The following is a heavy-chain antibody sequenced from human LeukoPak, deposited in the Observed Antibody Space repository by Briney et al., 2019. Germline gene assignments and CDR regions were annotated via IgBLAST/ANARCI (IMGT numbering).Heavy chain of an antibody. J-gene: IGHJ6*03. Sequence: PGGSLRLSCAASGFTFSNYAMNWVRQAPGKGLQWVSSISGSGGNTYYADSVKGRFTISRDNAKNSLYLQMNSLRAEDTAVYYCARDLGSGSYGVYYYYYYMDVWGKGTTVTVSS. CDR3: ARDLGSGSYGVYYYYYYMDV. CDR1: GFTFSNYA. V-gene: IGHV3-23*01. D-gene: IGHD3-10*01. CDR2: ISGSGGNT.